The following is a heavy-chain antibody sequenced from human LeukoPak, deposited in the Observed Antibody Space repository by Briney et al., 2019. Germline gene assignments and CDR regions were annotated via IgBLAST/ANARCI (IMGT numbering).Heavy chain of an antibody. Sequence: GGSLRLSCAASGFTFSSYAMSWVRQAPGKGLEGVSAISGSGGSTYYADSVKGRFTISRDNSKNTLYLQMNSLRAEDTAVYYCAKDRGSTNWFDLWGQGTLVTVSS. J-gene: IGHJ5*02. CDR3: AKDRGSTNWFDL. D-gene: IGHD2-15*01. CDR1: GFTFSSYA. V-gene: IGHV3-23*01. CDR2: ISGSGGST.